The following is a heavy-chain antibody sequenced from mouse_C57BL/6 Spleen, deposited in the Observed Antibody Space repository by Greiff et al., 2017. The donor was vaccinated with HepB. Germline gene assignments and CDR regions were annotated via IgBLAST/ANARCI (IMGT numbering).Heavy chain of an antibody. D-gene: IGHD3-2*02. CDR2: IYPGSGNT. CDR1: GYTFTDYY. J-gene: IGHJ4*01. Sequence: QVQLQQSGAELVRPGASVKLSCKASGYTFTDYYINWVKQRPGQGLEWIARIYPGSGNTYYNEKFKGKATLTAEKSSSTAYMQLSSLTSEDSAVYFCAKEIDSSGYLYAMDYWGQGTSVTVSS. V-gene: IGHV1-76*01. CDR3: AKEIDSSGYLYAMDY.